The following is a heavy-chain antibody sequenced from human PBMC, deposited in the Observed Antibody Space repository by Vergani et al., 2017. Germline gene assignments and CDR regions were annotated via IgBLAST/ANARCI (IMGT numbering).Heavy chain of an antibody. CDR1: GYTFTGYY. V-gene: IGHV1-2*02. CDR3: ARDQERYSSGGSCYTTGGMDV. D-gene: IGHD2-15*01. J-gene: IGHJ6*02. Sequence: QVQLVQSGAEVKKPGASVKVSCKASGYTFTGYYMHWVRQAPGQGLEWMGWINPNSGGTNYAQKFQGRVTMTRDTSISTAYMELSRLRSDDTAVYYCARDQERYSSGGSCYTTGGMDVWGQGTTVTVSS. CDR2: INPNSGGT.